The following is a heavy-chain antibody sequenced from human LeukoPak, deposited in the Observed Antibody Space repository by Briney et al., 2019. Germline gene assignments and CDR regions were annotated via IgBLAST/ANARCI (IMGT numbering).Heavy chain of an antibody. CDR2: LWYDGTNK. V-gene: IGHV3-33*01. CDR1: EFSFSSYG. D-gene: IGHD3-22*01. CDR3: ARARNNYDSSGYSALDY. J-gene: IGHJ4*02. Sequence: GRSLRLSCAAPEFSFSSYGMHWVRQAPGKGLQWVARLWYDGTNKYHADSVKGRFTISRDNSQSTLYLQMNSLRAEDTAAYYCARARNNYDSSGYSALDYWGQGTLVTVSS.